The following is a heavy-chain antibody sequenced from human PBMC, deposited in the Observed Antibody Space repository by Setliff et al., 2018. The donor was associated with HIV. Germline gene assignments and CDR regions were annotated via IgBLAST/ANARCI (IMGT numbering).Heavy chain of an antibody. CDR3: ARPSLGIGGGSMFNN. Sequence: PSETLSLTCTVSGGSISGYYWSWIRQPPGKGLEWIGYVYDTGSTNYNPSLKSRVTISVDTSKNQFSLKLTSVTAADTAVYYCARPSLGIGGGSMFNNWGQGTLVTVSS. CDR1: GGSISGYY. CDR2: VYDTGST. V-gene: IGHV4-59*08. D-gene: IGHD3-3*01. J-gene: IGHJ4*02.